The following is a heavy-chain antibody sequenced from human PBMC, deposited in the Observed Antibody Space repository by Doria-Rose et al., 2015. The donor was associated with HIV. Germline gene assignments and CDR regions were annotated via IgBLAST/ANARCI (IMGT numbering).Heavy chain of an antibody. J-gene: IGHJ4*02. Sequence: MHWVRQAPGKGLEWVTFIRHDGSNEDYADSVKGRFTISRDNSKNTLHLQMNSLRGDDTAIYYCAKDRGATFDYWGQGTLVTVS. CDR3: AKDRGATFDY. V-gene: IGHV3-30*02. CDR2: IRHDGSNE. D-gene: IGHD1-26*01.